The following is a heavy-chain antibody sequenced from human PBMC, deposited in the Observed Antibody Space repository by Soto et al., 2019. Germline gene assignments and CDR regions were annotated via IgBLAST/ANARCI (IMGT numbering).Heavy chain of an antibody. CDR3: ARDTSSSWYGYYYYGMDV. V-gene: IGHV4-4*07. CDR2: IYTSGST. Sequence: SETLSLTCTVSGGSISSYYWSWIRQPAGKGLEWIGRIYTSGSTNYNPSLKSRVTMSVDTSKNQFSLKLSSVTAADTAVYYCARDTSSSWYGYYYYGMDVWGQGTTVTVSS. CDR1: GGSISSYY. J-gene: IGHJ6*02. D-gene: IGHD6-13*01.